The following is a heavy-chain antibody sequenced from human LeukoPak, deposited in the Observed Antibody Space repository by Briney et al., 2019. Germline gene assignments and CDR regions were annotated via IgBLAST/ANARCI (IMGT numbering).Heavy chain of an antibody. J-gene: IGHJ3*02. V-gene: IGHV1-18*01. CDR1: GYTFTSYA. CDR3: AGSGYYSGYAFDI. D-gene: IGHD3-22*01. CDR2: ISAYNGNT. Sequence: ASVKVSCKASGYTFTSYAMNWVRQAPGQGLEWMGWISAYNGNTNYAQKLQGRVTMTTDTSTSTAYMELRSLRSDDTAVYYCAGSGYYSGYAFDIWGQGTMVTVSS.